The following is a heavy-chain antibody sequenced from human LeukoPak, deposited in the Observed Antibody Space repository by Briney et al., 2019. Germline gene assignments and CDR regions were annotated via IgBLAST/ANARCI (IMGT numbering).Heavy chain of an antibody. CDR3: ARGLYGDREFQH. D-gene: IGHD4-17*01. CDR1: GGSISTYY. CDR2: IYHSGST. Sequence: AETLYLTCTVSGGSISTYYWNWIRQPPGKGLEWIGYIYHSGSTNYNPSLQSRVTISVDTSKNQFSLKLSSVTTADTAVYYCARGLYGDREFQHWGQGTLVTVSS. V-gene: IGHV4-59*01. J-gene: IGHJ1*01.